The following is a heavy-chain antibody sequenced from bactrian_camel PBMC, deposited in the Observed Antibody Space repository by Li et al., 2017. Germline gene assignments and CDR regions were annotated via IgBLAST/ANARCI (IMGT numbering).Heavy chain of an antibody. CDR2: IDNDGTT. Sequence: HVQLVESGGGSVQAGGSLRLSCAASGYTYSGYCMGWFRQAPGKEREGVATIDNDGTTSYADSVKGRFTISKDNAKNTLYLQMNSLKPEDTAMYYCAADPPPCGLGTPRLDDYNYWGQGTQVTVS. J-gene: IGHJ4*01. CDR3: AADPPPCGLGTPRLDDYNY. CDR1: GYTYSGYC. D-gene: IGHD5*01. V-gene: IGHV3S26*01.